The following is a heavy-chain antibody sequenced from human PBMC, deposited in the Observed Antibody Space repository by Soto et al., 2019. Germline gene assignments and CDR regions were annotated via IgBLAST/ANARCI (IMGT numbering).Heavy chain of an antibody. CDR3: ARDLPMAGTPYYYYYYGMDV. CDR1: GYTFTGYY. J-gene: IGHJ6*02. V-gene: IGHV1-2*04. D-gene: IGHD1-1*01. Sequence: QVQLVQSGAEVKKPGASVKVSCKASGYTFTGYYMHWVRQAPGQGLEWMGWINPNSGGTNYAQEFQGWVTMTRDTPISSAYMELSRLRSDDTDVYYCARDLPMAGTPYYYYYYGMDVWGQGTTVTVSS. CDR2: INPNSGGT.